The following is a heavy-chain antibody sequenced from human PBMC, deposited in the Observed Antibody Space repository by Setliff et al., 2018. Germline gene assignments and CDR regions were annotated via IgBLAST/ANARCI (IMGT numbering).Heavy chain of an antibody. CDR2: INHRGRP. V-gene: IGHV4-34*01. CDR1: GGSFSGYY. Sequence: PSETLSLTCAVYGGSFSGYYWSWIRQPPGKGLEWIGEINHRGRPNYNPSLKSRVTISVDTSKNQFSLKLSSVTAADTAVYYCASQLGGYCSGGSCYSYYYYYYMDVWGKGTTVTVS. J-gene: IGHJ6*03. CDR3: ASQLGGYCSGGSCYSYYYYYYMDV. D-gene: IGHD2-15*01.